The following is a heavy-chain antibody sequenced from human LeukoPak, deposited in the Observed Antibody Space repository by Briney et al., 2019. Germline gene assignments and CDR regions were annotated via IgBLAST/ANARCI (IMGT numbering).Heavy chain of an antibody. D-gene: IGHD2-2*01. Sequence: PGGSLRLSCAASGFTFSSYAMSWVRQAPGKGLEWVSAISGSGGSTYYADSVKGRFTISRDNSKNTLYLRMNSLRAEDTAVYYCAKKGHCSSTSCYDLYYYYGMDVWGQGTTVTVSS. CDR1: GFTFSSYA. J-gene: IGHJ6*02. V-gene: IGHV3-23*01. CDR3: AKKGHCSSTSCYDLYYYYGMDV. CDR2: ISGSGGST.